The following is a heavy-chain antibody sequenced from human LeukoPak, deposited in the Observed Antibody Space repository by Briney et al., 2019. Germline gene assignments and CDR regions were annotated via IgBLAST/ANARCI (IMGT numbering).Heavy chain of an antibody. CDR2: IWYDGSNK. J-gene: IGHJ5*02. Sequence: GRSLRLSCAASAFTFSSYVMHWLRRAPGKGLEWVAVIWYDGSNKYYADSVKGRFTISRDNSKNTLYLQMNSLRAEDTAVYYCARAEFDPWGQGTLVTVSS. CDR1: AFTFSSYV. V-gene: IGHV3-33*01. CDR3: ARAEFDP.